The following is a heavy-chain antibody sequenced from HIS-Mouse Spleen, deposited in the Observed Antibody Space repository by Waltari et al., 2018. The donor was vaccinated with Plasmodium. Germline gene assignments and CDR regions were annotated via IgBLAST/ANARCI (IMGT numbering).Heavy chain of an antibody. CDR2: LSYDGSNK. Sequence: QVQLVESGGGVVQPGRSLRLSCAASGFTFSSYGMHWVRQAQGKGREWVAVLSYDGSNKYYAYCWKVRFTISRDNSKNTLYLQMNRLRAEDTAVYYCAKEVLGYYDFWSRPDYWGQGTLVTVSS. V-gene: IGHV3-30*18. CDR1: GFTFSSYG. CDR3: AKEVLGYYDFWSRPDY. D-gene: IGHD3-3*01. J-gene: IGHJ4*02.